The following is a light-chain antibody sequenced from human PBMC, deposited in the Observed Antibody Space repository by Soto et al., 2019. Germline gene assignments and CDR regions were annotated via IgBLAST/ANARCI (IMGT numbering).Light chain of an antibody. CDR2: DAS. V-gene: IGKV3-11*01. Sequence: EIVLTQSPATLSLSPGERATLSCRASQSVSSYLAWYQQKPGQAPRLLIYDASNRATGIPARFSGSGSGTDFTLTISSLEPEDFAVYYCQQRRNWPRTFGQGTTVEIK. CDR3: QQRRNWPRT. J-gene: IGKJ1*01. CDR1: QSVSSY.